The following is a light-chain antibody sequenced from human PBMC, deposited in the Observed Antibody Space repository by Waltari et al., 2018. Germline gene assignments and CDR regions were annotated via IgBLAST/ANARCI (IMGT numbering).Light chain of an antibody. CDR1: QTISTS. CDR3: QQSYSASWT. J-gene: IGKJ1*01. Sequence: DIQMTPSPSSLSASVGDRVTIRCRSSQTISTSLSWYQAKPGKAPKLLIFAASSLQTDVPSRFSGDGSGTDFTLTISSLQPADIATYYCQQSYSASWTFGQGTKVEIK. CDR2: AAS. V-gene: IGKV1-39*01.